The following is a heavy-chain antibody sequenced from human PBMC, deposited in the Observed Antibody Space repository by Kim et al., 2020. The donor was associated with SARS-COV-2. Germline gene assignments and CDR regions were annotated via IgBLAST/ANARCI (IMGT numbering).Heavy chain of an antibody. V-gene: IGHV1-3*01. D-gene: IGHD1-26*01. CDR3: ARDRGLSPGSHEAVDY. CDR2: INAGNGNT. J-gene: IGHJ4*02. Sequence: ASVKVSCKASGYTFTSYAMHWVRQAPGQRLEWMGWINAGNGNTKYSQKFQGRVTITRDTSASTAYMELSSLRSEDTAVYYCARDRGLSPGSHEAVDYWGQGTLVTVSS. CDR1: GYTFTSYA.